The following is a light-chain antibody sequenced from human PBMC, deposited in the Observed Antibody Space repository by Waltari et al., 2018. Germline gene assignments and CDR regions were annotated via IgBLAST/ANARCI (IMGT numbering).Light chain of an antibody. J-gene: IGLJ2*01. CDR2: EVA. CDR3: SSFTSSTTVV. Sequence: QSALTQPASVSGSPGQSITFSCTGTSSDVGAYNYVSWYQQHPGNAPKLMIYEVANRPSGVSSRFSGSKSGNTASLTISGLQAEDEADYYCSSFTSSTTVVFGGGTKLTVL. CDR1: SSDVGAYNY. V-gene: IGLV2-14*01.